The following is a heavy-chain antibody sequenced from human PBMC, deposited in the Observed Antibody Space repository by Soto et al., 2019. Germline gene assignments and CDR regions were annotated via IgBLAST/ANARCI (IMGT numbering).Heavy chain of an antibody. D-gene: IGHD3-10*01. CDR1: GGSISSYY. Sequence: QVQLQESGPGLVKPSETLSLTCTVSGGSISSYYWSWIRQPAGKGLEWIGRIYTSGSTNYNPSLKSRVPWSEATSKNRFSRRRSSLPAAAPPVFYCRRDLEESGAGVAFDTGAKGQWSPSLQ. V-gene: IGHV4-4*07. J-gene: IGHJ3*02. CDR2: IYTSGST. CDR3: RRDLEESGAGVAFDT.